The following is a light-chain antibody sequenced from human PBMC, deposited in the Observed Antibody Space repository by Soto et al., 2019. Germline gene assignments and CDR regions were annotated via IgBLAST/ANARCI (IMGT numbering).Light chain of an antibody. CDR2: GAS. Sequence: EIVLTQSPGTLSLSPGERATLSCRASQSVSNYLAWYQQKPGQAPRLLIYGASSRATGIPDRFSGSGSGTDFTLTIRRLEPEDFAVYYCQQYGSSPWTFGQGTKVDI. V-gene: IGKV3-20*01. CDR3: QQYGSSPWT. J-gene: IGKJ1*01. CDR1: QSVSNY.